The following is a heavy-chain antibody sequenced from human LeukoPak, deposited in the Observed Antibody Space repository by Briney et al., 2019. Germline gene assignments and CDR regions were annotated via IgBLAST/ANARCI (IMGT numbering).Heavy chain of an antibody. CDR1: GLTFSSYW. V-gene: IGHV3-7*01. J-gene: IGHJ4*02. CDR2: IKQDGSEK. CDR3: ARDQATVSYFDY. D-gene: IGHD4-17*01. Sequence: PGGSLRLSCAASGLTFSSYWMSWVRQAPGKGLEWVANIKQDGSEKYYVDSVKGRFTISRDNAKNSLYMQMNSLRAEDTAVYYCARDQATVSYFDYWGQGTLVTVSS.